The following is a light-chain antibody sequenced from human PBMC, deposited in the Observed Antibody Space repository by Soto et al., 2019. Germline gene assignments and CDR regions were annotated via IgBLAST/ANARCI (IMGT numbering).Light chain of an antibody. CDR1: TGAVTSGYY. CDR3: LLYFGGAYV. J-gene: IGLJ1*01. Sequence: QTVVTQEPSLTVSPGGTVTLTCPSSTGAVTSGYYPNWFQQKPGQAPRALIYNTRNKHSWTPARFSGSLLGGKAALTLSGAQPEDEAEYYCLLYFGGAYVFGTGTKLTVL. CDR2: NTR. V-gene: IGLV7-43*01.